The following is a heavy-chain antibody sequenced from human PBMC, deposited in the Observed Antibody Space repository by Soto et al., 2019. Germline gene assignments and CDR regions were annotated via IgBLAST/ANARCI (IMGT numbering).Heavy chain of an antibody. CDR2: ISSSGRTI. CDR3: ARSGYNWNDGARGYFDY. CDR1: GFTFSSYE. V-gene: IGHV3-48*03. J-gene: IGHJ4*02. D-gene: IGHD1-20*01. Sequence: EVQLVESGGGLVQPGGSLRLSCAASGFTFSSYEMNWVRQARGKGLEWVSYISSSGRTIYYADSVKGRFTISRDNAKNSLYLQMNSLRAEDTAVYYCARSGYNWNDGARGYFDYWGQGTLVTVSS.